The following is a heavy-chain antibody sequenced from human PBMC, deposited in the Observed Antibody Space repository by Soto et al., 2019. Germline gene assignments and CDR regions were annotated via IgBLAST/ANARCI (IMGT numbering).Heavy chain of an antibody. D-gene: IGHD2-2*01. CDR2: IIPMFGTT. CDR3: ARGSGIPAAINCFYP. V-gene: IGHV1-69*01. CDR1: GGSFSGYA. J-gene: IGHJ5*02. Sequence: QVQLVQSGPEVKKPGSSVKASCKASGGSFSGYAISWVRQAPGQRLEWMGGIIPMFGTTNYAPKFQGRVTINADESTSTAYMELTSLRPEDTAVYYCARGSGIPAAINCFYPWGQGTLVTVSS.